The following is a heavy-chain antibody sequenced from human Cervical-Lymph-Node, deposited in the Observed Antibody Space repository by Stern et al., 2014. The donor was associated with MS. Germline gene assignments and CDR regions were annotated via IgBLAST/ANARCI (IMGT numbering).Heavy chain of an antibody. D-gene: IGHD3-9*01. Sequence: QVQLQESGPGLVKPSQTLSLTCTVSGGSISSDSYYWSWIRQPAGKGLEWIGRIYTSGSTNYNPSLKSRVTISVDTSKNQFSLKLSSVTAADTAVYYCARDCRLRYFDNYGMDVWGQGTTVTVSS. V-gene: IGHV4-61*02. CDR1: GGSISSDSYY. CDR2: IYTSGST. CDR3: ARDCRLRYFDNYGMDV. J-gene: IGHJ6*02.